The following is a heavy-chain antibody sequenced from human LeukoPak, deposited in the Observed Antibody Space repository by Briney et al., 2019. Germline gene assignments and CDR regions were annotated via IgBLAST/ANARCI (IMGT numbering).Heavy chain of an antibody. D-gene: IGHD6-19*01. CDR1: GFTFSSYS. V-gene: IGHV3-74*01. CDR2: INSDGSST. Sequence: GGSLRLSCAASGFTFSSYSMNWVRQAPGKGLVWVSRINSDGSSTSYADSVKGRFTISRDNAKYTLYLQMNSLRAEDTAVYYCARGGIAVAGYFDYWGQGTLVTVSS. J-gene: IGHJ4*02. CDR3: ARGGIAVAGYFDY.